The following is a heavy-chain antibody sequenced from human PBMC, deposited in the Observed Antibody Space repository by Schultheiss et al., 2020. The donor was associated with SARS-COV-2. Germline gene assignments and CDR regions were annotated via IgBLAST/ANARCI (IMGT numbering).Heavy chain of an antibody. CDR2: IIPILGIA. Sequence: SVKVSCKASGGTFSSYAISWVRQAPGQGLEWMGRIIPILGIANYAQKFQGRVTITADKSTSTAYMELSSLRSEDTAVYYCAREGGKTGINYYYGMDVWGQGTTVTVSS. V-gene: IGHV1-69*04. D-gene: IGHD1-1*01. CDR3: AREGGKTGINYYYGMDV. J-gene: IGHJ6*02. CDR1: GGTFSSYA.